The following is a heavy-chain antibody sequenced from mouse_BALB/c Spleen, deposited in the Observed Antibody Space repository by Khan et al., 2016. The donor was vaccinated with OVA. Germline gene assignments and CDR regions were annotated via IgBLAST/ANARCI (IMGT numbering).Heavy chain of an antibody. J-gene: IGHJ1*01. CDR1: AYTFTNYG. V-gene: IGHV9-1*02. Sequence: QIQLVQSGPELKKPGETVKISCKASAYTFTNYGMNWVKQAPGKGLKWMGWINTYTGEPTYTGDFKGRFAFSLETYASTAYLQINNLKNEDMATYFCARGASYWYFDVWGAGTTVTVSS. CDR2: INTYTGEP. CDR3: ARGASYWYFDV.